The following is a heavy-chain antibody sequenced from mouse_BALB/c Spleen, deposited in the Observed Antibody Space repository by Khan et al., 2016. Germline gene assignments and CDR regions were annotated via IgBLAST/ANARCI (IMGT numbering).Heavy chain of an antibody. V-gene: IGHV3-2*02. J-gene: IGHJ2*01. CDR1: GYSITSDYA. CDR3: ARSRGNYCDY. CDR2: ISYSGST. Sequence: EVQLQESGPGLVKPSQSLSLTCTVTGYSITSDYAWNWIRQFPGNKLEWMGYISYSGSTSYNPSLKSRISITRDTSKNQIFLQLNSVTTEDTATYYCARSRGNYCDYWGQGTTLTVSS.